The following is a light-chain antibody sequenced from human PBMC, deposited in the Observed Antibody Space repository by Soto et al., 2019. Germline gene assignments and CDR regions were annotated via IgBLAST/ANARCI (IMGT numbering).Light chain of an antibody. V-gene: IGKV3-20*01. CDR2: GAS. J-gene: IGKJ1*01. CDR1: QTVSSNY. Sequence: IVLTQSPGTLSFSPGERATLSCRASQTVSSNYLAWYQQKPGQAPRLLISGASIRATGTPDRFSGSWSGTDFTLTINRLEPEDFAVYYCQQYDNSWTFGQGPKVEI. CDR3: QQYDNSWT.